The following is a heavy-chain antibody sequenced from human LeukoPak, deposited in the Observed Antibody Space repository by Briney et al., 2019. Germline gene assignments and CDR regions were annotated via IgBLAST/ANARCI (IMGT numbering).Heavy chain of an antibody. Sequence: GGSLRLSCAASGFTFRSYSMNWVRQAPGKGLEWVSSISSSSSYIYYADSVKGRFTIPRDNAKNSLYLQMNSLRAEDTAVYYCARALTYYYDSSGYFDYWGQGTLVTVSS. V-gene: IGHV3-21*01. J-gene: IGHJ4*02. D-gene: IGHD3-22*01. CDR1: GFTFRSYS. CDR2: ISSSSSYI. CDR3: ARALTYYYDSSGYFDY.